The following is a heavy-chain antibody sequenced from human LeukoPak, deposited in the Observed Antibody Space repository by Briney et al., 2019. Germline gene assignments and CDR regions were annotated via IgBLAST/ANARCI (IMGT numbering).Heavy chain of an antibody. CDR2: MNPNSGNT. V-gene: IGHV1-8*01. J-gene: IGHJ3*02. Sequence: ASVKVSCKASGYTFTSYDINWVRQATGQGLEWMGWMNPNSGNTGYAQKFQGRVTMTRNTSISTAYMELSSLRSEDTAVYYCAGAGEQQLLLGDAFDIRGQGTMVTVSS. CDR1: GYTFTSYD. D-gene: IGHD6-13*01. CDR3: AGAGEQQLLLGDAFDI.